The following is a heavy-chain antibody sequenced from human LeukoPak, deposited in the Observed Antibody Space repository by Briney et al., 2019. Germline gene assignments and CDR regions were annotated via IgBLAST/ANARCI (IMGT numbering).Heavy chain of an antibody. Sequence: GGSLRLSCAASGFTFSSYSMNWVRQAPGKGLEWVSSVNSKSRYIYYADSLKGRFTISRDNGKNSVYLQLNSLRAEDTAVYFCARADSSSSRLDCWGQGTLVTVSS. CDR1: GFTFSSYS. CDR3: ARADSSSSRLDC. J-gene: IGHJ4*02. V-gene: IGHV3-21*01. D-gene: IGHD6-6*01. CDR2: VNSKSRYI.